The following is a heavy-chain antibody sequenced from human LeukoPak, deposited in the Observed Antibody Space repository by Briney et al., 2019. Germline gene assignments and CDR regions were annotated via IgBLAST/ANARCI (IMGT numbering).Heavy chain of an antibody. D-gene: IGHD6-19*01. CDR1: GFTFSNYA. Sequence: PGGSLRLSCAGSGFTFSNYAMSWVRQAPGKGLEWVSGVSLRGRSTYYADSVKGRFTISRDNSENRLYLQMNSLRAEDTAVYFCSKDSYSGWYVDWGAGTLVTVSS. CDR3: SKDSYSGWYVD. J-gene: IGHJ4*02. CDR2: VSLRGRST. V-gene: IGHV3-23*01.